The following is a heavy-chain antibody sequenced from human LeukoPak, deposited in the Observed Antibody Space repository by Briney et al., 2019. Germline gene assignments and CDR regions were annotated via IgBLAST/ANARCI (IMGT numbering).Heavy chain of an antibody. Sequence: GGSLRLSCAASGFTFSSYWMHWVRQAPGKGLVWVSRIKSKTDGGTTDYAAPVKGRFTISSDDSKNTLYLEMNSLKTEDTAVYYCTTHSGYDYLSDYWGQGTLVTVSS. CDR1: GFTFSSYW. CDR2: IKSKTDGGTT. D-gene: IGHD5-12*01. CDR3: TTHSGYDYLSDY. J-gene: IGHJ4*02. V-gene: IGHV3-15*07.